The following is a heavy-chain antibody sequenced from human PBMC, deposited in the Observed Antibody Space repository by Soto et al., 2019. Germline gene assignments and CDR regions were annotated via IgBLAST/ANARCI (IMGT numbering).Heavy chain of an antibody. Sequence: SDTLSLTCTVSGGSISIYYWSWIRQRPGKGLEWIGYIYYSGSTNYNPSLKSRVTISVDTSKNQFSLKLSSVTAADTAVYYCARERYGAKNWFDPWGRGTLVTVSS. J-gene: IGHJ5*02. CDR3: ARERYGAKNWFDP. CDR2: IYYSGST. CDR1: GGSISIYY. V-gene: IGHV4-59*12. D-gene: IGHD4-17*01.